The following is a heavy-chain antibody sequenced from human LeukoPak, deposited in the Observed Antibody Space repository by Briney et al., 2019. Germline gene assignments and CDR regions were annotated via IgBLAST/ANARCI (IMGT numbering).Heavy chain of an antibody. CDR3: ARGDMVATTRFDY. J-gene: IGHJ4*02. Sequence: PSETLSLTCTVSGGSISSYYWSWLRQPPGKGLEWIGYIYTSGSTNYNPSLKSRVTISVDTSKNQFSLKLSSVTAADTAVYYCARGDMVATTRFDYWGQGTLVTVSS. CDR1: GGSISSYY. V-gene: IGHV4-4*09. D-gene: IGHD5-12*01. CDR2: IYTSGST.